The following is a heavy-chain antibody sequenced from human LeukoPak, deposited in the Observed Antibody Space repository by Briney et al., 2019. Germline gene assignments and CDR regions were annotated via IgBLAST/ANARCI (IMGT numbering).Heavy chain of an antibody. J-gene: IGHJ6*02. CDR3: ARLVRIVVVPAAIRYYYYGMDV. D-gene: IGHD2-2*02. V-gene: IGHV4-34*01. CDR1: GGSFSGYY. Sequence: SETLSLTCAVYGGSFSGYYWSWVRQPPGKGLEWVGEINHSGSTNYNPSLKRRVNISVDTSKNQFSPKLSSVAAADTAVYYCARLVRIVVVPAAIRYYYYGMDVWGQGTTVTVSS. CDR2: INHSGST.